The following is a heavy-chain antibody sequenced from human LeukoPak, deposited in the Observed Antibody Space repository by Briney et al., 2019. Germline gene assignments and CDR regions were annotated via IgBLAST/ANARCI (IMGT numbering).Heavy chain of an antibody. CDR2: IIPIFGTA. CDR1: GGTFSSYA. V-gene: IGHV1-69*05. CDR3: ARGRAVTTPNPRYYYHYMDV. Sequence: SVKVSCKASGGTFSSYAISWVRQAPGQGLEWMGGIIPIFGTANYAQKFQGRVTITTDESTSTAYMELSSLRSEDTAVYYCARGRAVTTPNPRYYYHYMDVWGKGTTVTVSS. D-gene: IGHD4-17*01. J-gene: IGHJ6*03.